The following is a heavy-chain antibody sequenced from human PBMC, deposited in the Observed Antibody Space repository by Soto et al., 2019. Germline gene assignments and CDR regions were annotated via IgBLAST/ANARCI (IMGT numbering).Heavy chain of an antibody. V-gene: IGHV4-30-2*01. Sequence: WTWIRPPPGKALEWIGNIYDSGSTSYNPSLKSRVTMSVDTSKNQFSLKLTSVTAADTAVYFCARGSSSYYDYGMDVWGQGITVTVSS. CDR3: ARGSSSYYDYGMDV. J-gene: IGHJ6*02. CDR2: IYDSGST. D-gene: IGHD6-6*01.